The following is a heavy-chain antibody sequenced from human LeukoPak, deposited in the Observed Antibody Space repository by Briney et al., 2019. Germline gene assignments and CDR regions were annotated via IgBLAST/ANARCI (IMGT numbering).Heavy chain of an antibody. CDR2: ISYDGSNK. D-gene: IGHD6-19*01. CDR1: GFTFSSYA. CDR3: ARAPLIQWLAFDY. J-gene: IGHJ4*02. V-gene: IGHV3-30-3*01. Sequence: PGGSLRLSCAASGFTFSSYAMSWVRQAPGKGLEWVAVISYDGSNKYYADSVRGRFTISRDNSKNTLYLQMNSLRAEDTAVYYCARAPLIQWLAFDYWGQGTLVTVSS.